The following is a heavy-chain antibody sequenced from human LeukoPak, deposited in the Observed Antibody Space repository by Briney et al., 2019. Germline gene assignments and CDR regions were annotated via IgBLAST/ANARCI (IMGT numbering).Heavy chain of an antibody. CDR1: GFTFDDYA. J-gene: IGHJ4*02. CDR3: ARETRYSYGYDY. V-gene: IGHV3-43*02. CDR2: ISGDGGST. Sequence: GGSLRLSCAASGFTFDDYAMHWVRQAPGKGLEWVSLISGDGGSTYSADSVKGRFTISRDNSKNSLYLQMNSLSTEDTALYCCARETRYSYGYDYWGQGTLVTVSS. D-gene: IGHD5-18*01.